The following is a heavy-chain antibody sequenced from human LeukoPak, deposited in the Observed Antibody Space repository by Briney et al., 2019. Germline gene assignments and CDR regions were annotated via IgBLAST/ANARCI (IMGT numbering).Heavy chain of an antibody. CDR2: ISASGDST. CDR3: AKGAVGSGSLYNWFDP. Sequence: GGSLRLSCAASGFTFSSYGMHWVRQAPGKGLEWVSVISASGDSTYYADSVKGRFTISRDNSKNTLYLQMNSLRADDTAVYYCAKGAVGSGSLYNWFDPWGQGTLVTVSS. D-gene: IGHD3-10*01. V-gene: IGHV3-23*01. J-gene: IGHJ5*02. CDR1: GFTFSSYG.